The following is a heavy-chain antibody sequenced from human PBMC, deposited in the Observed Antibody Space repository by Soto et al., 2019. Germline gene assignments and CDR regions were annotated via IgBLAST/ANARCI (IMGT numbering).Heavy chain of an antibody. CDR3: ARDKQLRYCSGGSCYNPRPNAFDI. CDR1: GYTFTSYG. V-gene: IGHV1-18*01. CDR2: ISAYNGNT. D-gene: IGHD2-15*01. J-gene: IGHJ3*02. Sequence: ASVKVSCKASGYTFTSYGISWVRQAPGQGLEWMGWISAYNGNTNYAQKLQGRVTMTTDTSTSTAYMELRSLRSDDTAVYYCARDKQLRYCSGGSCYNPRPNAFDIWGQGTMVTVS.